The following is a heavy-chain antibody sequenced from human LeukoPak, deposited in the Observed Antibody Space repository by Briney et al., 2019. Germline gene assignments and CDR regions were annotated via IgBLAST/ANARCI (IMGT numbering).Heavy chain of an antibody. D-gene: IGHD1-1*01. J-gene: IGHJ4*02. CDR3: AREANWPLSHNQRYYLDY. CDR2: IYYSGST. CDR1: GGSISSGGYY. V-gene: IGHV4-31*03. Sequence: SETLSLTCTVSGGSISSGGYYWSWIRQHPGKGLEWIGYIYYSGSTYYNPSLKSRVTISVDTSKNQFSLKLSSVTAADTAVYYCAREANWPLSHNQRYYLDYWGQGTLVTVSS.